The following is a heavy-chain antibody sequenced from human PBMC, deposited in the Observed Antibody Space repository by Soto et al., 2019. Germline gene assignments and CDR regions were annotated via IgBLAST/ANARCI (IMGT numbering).Heavy chain of an antibody. J-gene: IGHJ4*02. Sequence: EVQLVESGGGLVRPGGSLTLSCAASGFTFSNAWMSWVRQTTGKGLEWVARIQNKTDVETTDYAAPVKGRFTISREDSKDPLPLRMNSLKTEDTAVYYCTTLGGGCFDHWGQGTLVTVSS. D-gene: IGHD3-16*01. CDR3: TTLGGGCFDH. V-gene: IGHV3-15*01. CDR1: GFTFSNAW. CDR2: IQNKTDVETT.